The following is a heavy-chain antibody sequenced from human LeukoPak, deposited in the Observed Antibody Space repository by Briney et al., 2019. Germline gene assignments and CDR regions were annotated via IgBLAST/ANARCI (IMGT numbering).Heavy chain of an antibody. J-gene: IGHJ4*02. CDR1: GGSISSGGYY. Sequence: SETLSLTCTVSGGSISSGGYYWSWIRQHPGKGLEWIGYIYYSGSTYYNPSLKSRVTISVDTSKNQFSLKLSSVTAADTAVYYCATSWIQLWFIYWGQGTLVTVSS. D-gene: IGHD5-18*01. CDR2: IYYSGST. V-gene: IGHV4-31*03. CDR3: ATSWIQLWFIY.